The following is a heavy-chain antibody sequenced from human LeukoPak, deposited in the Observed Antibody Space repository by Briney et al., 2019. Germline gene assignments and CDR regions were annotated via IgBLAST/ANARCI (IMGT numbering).Heavy chain of an antibody. Sequence: GGSLRLSCAACGFTFGNYGMSWVRQAPGKGLEWVSGINWNGGSTGYADSVEGRFTISRDNAKNSQYLQMNSLRVEDTAFYYCARAQTYGDSRLLLDYWGQGTLVTVSS. V-gene: IGHV3-20*04. J-gene: IGHJ4*02. D-gene: IGHD2-21*02. CDR1: GFTFGNYG. CDR2: INWNGGST. CDR3: ARAQTYGDSRLLLDY.